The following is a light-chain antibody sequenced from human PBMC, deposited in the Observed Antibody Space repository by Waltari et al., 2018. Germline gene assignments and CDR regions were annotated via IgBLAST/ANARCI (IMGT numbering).Light chain of an antibody. Sequence: EIVLTQSPGTLSLSPGERATLSCRASQGVSRTLAWYQQKPGQAPRLLIYDASIRAPGIPDRFSGSGSGTDFSLTISRLEPEDFAVYYCQKYGTRPATFGQGTKVEVK. V-gene: IGKV3-20*01. CDR1: QGVSRT. CDR2: DAS. J-gene: IGKJ1*01. CDR3: QKYGTRPAT.